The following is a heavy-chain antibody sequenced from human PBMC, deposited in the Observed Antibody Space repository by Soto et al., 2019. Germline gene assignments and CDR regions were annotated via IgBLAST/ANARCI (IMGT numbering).Heavy chain of an antibody. Sequence: QITLKESGPTLVKPTQTLTLTCTFSGFSLSTSGVGVGWIRQPPGKALEWLALIYWNDDKRYSPSLKSRLTITKDTSKNQVVLTMTNMDPVDTATYCCAHRLGSGYDPLYNWFDPWGQGTLVTVSS. CDR3: AHRLGSGYDPLYNWFDP. D-gene: IGHD5-12*01. CDR1: GFSLSTSGVG. V-gene: IGHV2-5*01. CDR2: IYWNDDK. J-gene: IGHJ5*02.